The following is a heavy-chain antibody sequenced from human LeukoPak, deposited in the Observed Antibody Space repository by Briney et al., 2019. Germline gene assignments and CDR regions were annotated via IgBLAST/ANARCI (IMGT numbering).Heavy chain of an antibody. CDR2: IYSIGST. Sequence: GGSLSLSCAASGFTVSSNFMSWVRQAPGKGLEWVSVIYSIGSTYYADSVKGRFTISRDNSKNALYLQMNSLRAEDTAVYYCVRDSEILGFDLWGQGSLLTLSS. CDR3: VRDSEILGFDL. V-gene: IGHV3-53*01. D-gene: IGHD1-14*01. J-gene: IGHJ4*02. CDR1: GFTVSSNF.